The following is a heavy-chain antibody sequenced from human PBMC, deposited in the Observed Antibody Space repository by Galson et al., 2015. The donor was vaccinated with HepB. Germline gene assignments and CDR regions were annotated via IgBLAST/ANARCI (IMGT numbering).Heavy chain of an antibody. V-gene: IGHV4-39*01. CDR1: GGSISSSSYY. CDR3: ARARGLDFWSGYYSGGYYFDY. J-gene: IGHJ4*02. Sequence: LSLTCTVSGGSISSSSYYWGWIRQPPGKGLEWIGSIYYSGSTYYNPSLKSRVTISVDTSKNQFSLKLSSVTAADTTVYYCARARGLDFWSGYYSGGYYFDYWGQGTLVTISS. D-gene: IGHD3-3*01. CDR2: IYYSGST.